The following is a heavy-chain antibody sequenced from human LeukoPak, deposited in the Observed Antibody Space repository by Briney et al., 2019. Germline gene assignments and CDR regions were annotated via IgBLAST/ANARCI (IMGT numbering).Heavy chain of an antibody. D-gene: IGHD3-9*01. CDR1: GFTFSSYG. CDR2: ISYDGSNK. V-gene: IGHV3-30*18. Sequence: GGSLRLSCAASGFTFSSYGMHWVRQAPGKGLEWVAVISYDGSNKYYADSVKGRFTISRDNSKNTLYLQMNSLRAEDTAVYYCAKDSTYYDVLTGYSPLSYFDYWGQGTLVTVSS. J-gene: IGHJ4*02. CDR3: AKDSTYYDVLTGYSPLSYFDY.